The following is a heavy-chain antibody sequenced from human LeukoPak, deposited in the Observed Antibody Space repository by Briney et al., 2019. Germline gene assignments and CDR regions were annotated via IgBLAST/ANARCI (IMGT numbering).Heavy chain of an antibody. CDR1: GFTFSSYG. J-gene: IGHJ4*02. Sequence: PGGSLRLSCAASGFTFSSYGMHWVRQAPGKGLEWVAVISYDGSNKYYADSVKGRFTISRDNSKNTLYLQMNSLRVEDTALYYCAREDFGNVYFDYWGQGALVTVSS. CDR2: ISYDGSNK. V-gene: IGHV3-30*03. CDR3: AREDFGNVYFDY. D-gene: IGHD3-10*01.